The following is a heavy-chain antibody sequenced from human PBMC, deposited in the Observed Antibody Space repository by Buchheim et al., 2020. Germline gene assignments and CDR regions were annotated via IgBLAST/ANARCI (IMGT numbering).Heavy chain of an antibody. D-gene: IGHD3-3*01. Sequence: QVQLVQSGAEVKKPGASVKVTCKASGYTFTGHYIHWVRQAPGQGLEWMAWINPKGGGTNYAQKFQGRVSMTRDTSIITAYMEVNRLRSDDTAVYYCARQRTPIAIFGVVDFDYWGQGTL. J-gene: IGHJ4*02. V-gene: IGHV1-2*02. CDR1: GYTFTGHY. CDR3: ARQRTPIAIFGVVDFDY. CDR2: INPKGGGT.